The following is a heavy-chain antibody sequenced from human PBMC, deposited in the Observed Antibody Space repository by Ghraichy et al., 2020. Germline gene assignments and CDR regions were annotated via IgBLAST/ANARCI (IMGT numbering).Heavy chain of an antibody. V-gene: IGHV3-15*01. Sequence: GSLRLSCAASGFAFNRASMTWVRQAPGKGLEWVGRVYSSGKTDYSAPVKGRFVISRDDSTKTLFLDMNRLRTDDTGTYYCTTDLLVEVQSGDWFNPWGQGTLVSVSS. CDR2: VYSSGKT. CDR1: GFAFNRAS. J-gene: IGHJ5*02. D-gene: IGHD2-15*01. CDR3: TTDLLVEVQSGDWFNP.